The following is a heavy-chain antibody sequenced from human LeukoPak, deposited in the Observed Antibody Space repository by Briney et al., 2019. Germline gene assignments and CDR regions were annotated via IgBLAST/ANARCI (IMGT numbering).Heavy chain of an antibody. V-gene: IGHV3-66*01. CDR2: IYRGGST. D-gene: IGHD2-8*01. CDR3: ARCQTTNLYPYMDV. Sequence: GGSLRLSCAASGFTVSHNYMSWVRQAPGKGLEWVSLIYRGGSTYYADSVKGRFTISRDSSKNTLYLQMNSLRDEDTAVYCCARCQTTNLYPYMDVWGQGTTVTVSS. CDR1: GFTVSHNY. J-gene: IGHJ6*02.